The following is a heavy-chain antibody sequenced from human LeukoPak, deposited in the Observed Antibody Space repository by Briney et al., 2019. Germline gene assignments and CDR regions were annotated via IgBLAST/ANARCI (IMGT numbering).Heavy chain of an antibody. CDR1: GFTFSHYG. CDR3: ARVSRGPHPYYYDSSGYMDY. CDR2: IYSGGST. Sequence: GGSLRLSWAASGFTFSHYGMYWVRQAPGKGLEWVSGIYSGGSTYYADSVKGRFTISRDNSKNTPYLQMNSLRAEDTAVYYCARVSRGPHPYYYDSSGYMDYWGQGTLVTVSS. V-gene: IGHV3-53*01. J-gene: IGHJ4*02. D-gene: IGHD3-22*01.